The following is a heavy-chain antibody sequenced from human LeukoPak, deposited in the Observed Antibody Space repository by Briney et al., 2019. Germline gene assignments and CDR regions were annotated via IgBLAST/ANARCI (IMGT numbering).Heavy chain of an antibody. J-gene: IGHJ3*02. CDR2: ISAYNGNT. CDR1: GYTFTSYG. CDR3: AREEGVAGTAAFDI. Sequence: ASVKVSGKASGYTFTSYGISWVRQAPGQGLEWMGWISAYNGNTNYAQKLQGRVTMTTDTSTSTAHMELRSLRSDDTAVYYCAREEGVAGTAAFDIWGQGTMVTVSS. D-gene: IGHD6-19*01. V-gene: IGHV1-18*01.